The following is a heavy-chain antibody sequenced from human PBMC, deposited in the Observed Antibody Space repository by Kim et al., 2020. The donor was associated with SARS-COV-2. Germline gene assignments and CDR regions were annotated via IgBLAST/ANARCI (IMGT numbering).Heavy chain of an antibody. CDR1: GFSITSYH. J-gene: IGHJ1*01. Sequence: SETLSLTCTVSGFSITSYHWRWIRQPPGKGLEWIGYISYTGITNYNPSLQSRVPISRDTSKSQFSLRLTSVTAADTAVYYCAREGVNGYSSLDHWGQGNLVTVSS. CDR3: AREGVNGYSSLDH. V-gene: IGHV4-59*01. CDR2: ISYTGIT. D-gene: IGHD4-4*01.